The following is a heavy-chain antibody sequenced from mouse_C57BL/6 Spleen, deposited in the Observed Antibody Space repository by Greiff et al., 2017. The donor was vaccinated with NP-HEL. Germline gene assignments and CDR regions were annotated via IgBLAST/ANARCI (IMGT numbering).Heavy chain of an antibody. CDR3: ARFPQGSMDY. CDR2: ISYDGSN. J-gene: IGHJ4*01. CDR1: GYSITSGYY. V-gene: IGHV3-6*01. Sequence: EVQLVESGPGLVKPSQSLSLTCSVTGYSITSGYYWNWIRQFPGNKLEWMGYISYDGSNNYNPSLKNRISITRDTSKNQFFLKLNSVTTEDTATYYCARFPQGSMDYWGQGTSVTVSS.